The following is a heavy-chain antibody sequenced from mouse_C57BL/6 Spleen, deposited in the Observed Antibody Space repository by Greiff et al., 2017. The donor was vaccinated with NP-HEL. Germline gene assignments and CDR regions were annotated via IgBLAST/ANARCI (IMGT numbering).Heavy chain of an antibody. V-gene: IGHV5-4*01. Sequence: EVQVVESGGGLVKPGGSLKLSCAASGFTFSSYAMSWVRQTPEKRLEWVATISDGGSYTYYPDNVKGRFTISRDNAKNNLYLQMSHLKSEDTAMYYCASRLRHYFDYWGQGTTLTVSS. CDR2: ISDGGSYT. D-gene: IGHD2-2*01. CDR3: ASRLRHYFDY. J-gene: IGHJ2*01. CDR1: GFTFSSYA.